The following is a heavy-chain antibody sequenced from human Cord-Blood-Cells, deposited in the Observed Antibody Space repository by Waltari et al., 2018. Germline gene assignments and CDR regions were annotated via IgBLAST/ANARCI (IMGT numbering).Heavy chain of an antibody. D-gene: IGHD6-13*01. CDR3: AHRCSSSWYSHDAFDI. CDR1: GISLSTSALA. V-gene: IGHV2-5*02. CDR2: IYWDDDK. Sequence: QITLKESGPTLVKPTQTLTLTCTFSGISLSTSALAVGWISQPPGKALEWLALIYWDDDKRYSPSLKSRLTITKDTSKNQVVLTMTNMDPVDTATYYCAHRCSSSWYSHDAFDIWGQGTMVTVSS. J-gene: IGHJ3*02.